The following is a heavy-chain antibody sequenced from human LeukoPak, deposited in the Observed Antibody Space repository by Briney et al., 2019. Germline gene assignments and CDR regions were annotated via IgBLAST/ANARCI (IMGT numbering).Heavy chain of an antibody. Sequence: PSQTLSLTCTVSGGSISSGSYYWSWIRQPPGKALEYIGYISHRGSTYYNPSLKSRLTISVDGSRNQFSLKLRSVTAADTAVYYCARSEDSGSYFSFDYWGQGTLVTVSS. V-gene: IGHV4-30-2*01. CDR1: GGSISSGSYY. J-gene: IGHJ4*02. CDR2: ISHRGST. CDR3: ARSEDSGSYFSFDY. D-gene: IGHD1-26*01.